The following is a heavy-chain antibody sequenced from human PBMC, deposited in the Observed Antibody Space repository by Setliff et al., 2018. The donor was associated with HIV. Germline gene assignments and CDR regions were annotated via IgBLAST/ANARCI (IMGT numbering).Heavy chain of an antibody. V-gene: IGHV4-34*01. Sequence: SETLSLTCAVYGTSLNTYYWTWIRYTPGRGLQWIGQIDHSGSTNYNPSLESRVTLSVDASKNQFSLKVKSVTAADTATYYCAKKGRYYYGSGVTTDYFDDWGQGTPVTVSS. CDR3: AKKGRYYYGSGVTTDYFDD. CDR1: GTSLNTYY. CDR2: IDHSGST. J-gene: IGHJ4*02. D-gene: IGHD3-10*01.